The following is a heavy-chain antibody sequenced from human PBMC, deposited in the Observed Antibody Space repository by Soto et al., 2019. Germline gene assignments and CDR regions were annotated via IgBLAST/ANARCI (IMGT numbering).Heavy chain of an antibody. CDR1: GFTFSSYG. CDR3: ARAIVRGYDFWSGSDWFDP. D-gene: IGHD3-3*01. J-gene: IGHJ5*02. CDR2: IWYDGSNK. V-gene: IGHV3-33*01. Sequence: QVQLVESGGGVVQPGRSLRLSCAASGFTFSSYGMHWVRQAPGKGLEWVAVIWYDGSNKYYADSVKGRFTISRDNSKNTLYLQMNNLRAEDTAVYYCARAIVRGYDFWSGSDWFDPWGQGTLVTVSS.